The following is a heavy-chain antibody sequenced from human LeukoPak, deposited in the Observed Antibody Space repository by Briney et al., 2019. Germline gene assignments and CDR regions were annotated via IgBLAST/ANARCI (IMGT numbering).Heavy chain of an antibody. Sequence: GKSLRLSCAASGVTFSSYAWHWTRQAPGKGLEWMAVISYDGSNKYYADSVKGRFTISGDNSKNTLYLQMTSLRAEATAAYYCARMVDTAMAGLQYHSYGMDVWGQGTTVTVSS. CDR1: GVTFSSYA. D-gene: IGHD5-18*01. J-gene: IGHJ6*02. V-gene: IGHV3-30-3*01. CDR2: ISYDGSNK. CDR3: ARMVDTAMAGLQYHSYGMDV.